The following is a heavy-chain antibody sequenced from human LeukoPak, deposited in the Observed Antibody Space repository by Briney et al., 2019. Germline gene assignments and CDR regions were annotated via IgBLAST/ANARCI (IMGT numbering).Heavy chain of an antibody. J-gene: IGHJ6*03. CDR3: ARETPLSGYSYGYGGYYYYYMDV. CDR2: ISAYNGNT. V-gene: IGHV1-18*01. CDR1: GYTFTSYG. D-gene: IGHD5-18*01. Sequence: ASVKVSCKASGYTFTSYGISWVRQAPGQGLEWMGWISAYNGNTNYAQKLQGRVTMTTDTSTSTAYMELRSLRSDDTAVYYCARETPLSGYSYGYGGYYYYYMDVWGKGTTVTVFS.